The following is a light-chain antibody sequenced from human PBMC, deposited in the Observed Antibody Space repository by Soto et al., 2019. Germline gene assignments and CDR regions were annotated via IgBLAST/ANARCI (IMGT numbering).Light chain of an antibody. CDR2: DAS. Sequence: DIQMTQSPSSLSASVGDRVTITCQASQDISNYLNWYQQKPGKAPKLLIYDASNLETGVPSRFSGSGSGTDFTFTIISLQLEDIETYYCQQYDNLPPLTFGGGTKVEIK. CDR1: QDISNY. CDR3: QQYDNLPPLT. V-gene: IGKV1-33*01. J-gene: IGKJ4*01.